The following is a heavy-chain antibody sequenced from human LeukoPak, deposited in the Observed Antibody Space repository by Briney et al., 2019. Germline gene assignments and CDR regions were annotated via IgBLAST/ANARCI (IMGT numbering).Heavy chain of an antibody. Sequence: GGSLRLSCAASGFTLSSYEMNWVRQAPGKGLGWVSYISSSGDTRTYADSVKGRFTISRDNAKRSLYLEMNSLRAEDTAVYYCAREIVSSVAGNFDYWGQGTLVTVSS. CDR2: ISSSGDTR. D-gene: IGHD6-19*01. CDR3: AREIVSSVAGNFDY. CDR1: GFTLSSYE. J-gene: IGHJ4*02. V-gene: IGHV3-48*03.